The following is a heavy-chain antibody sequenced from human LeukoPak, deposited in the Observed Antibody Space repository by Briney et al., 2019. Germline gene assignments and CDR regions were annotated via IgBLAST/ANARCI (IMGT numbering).Heavy chain of an antibody. CDR3: AKVYSSSWYRIYYYYGMDV. V-gene: IGHV3-23*01. J-gene: IGHJ6*02. D-gene: IGHD6-13*01. Sequence: PGGSLRLSCAASGFTFSSFAMSWVRQAPGKGLELVSAIHGSGTKTYYVDSVNGRFTISRDNSKNTLYLQMNSLKAEDTAVYYCAKVYSSSWYRIYYYYGMDVWGQGTTVTVSS. CDR2: IHGSGTKT. CDR1: GFTFSSFA.